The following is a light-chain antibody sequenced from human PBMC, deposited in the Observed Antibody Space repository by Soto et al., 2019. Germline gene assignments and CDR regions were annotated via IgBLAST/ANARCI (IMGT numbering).Light chain of an antibody. J-gene: IGLJ1*01. CDR1: SSDVGGFNY. CDR3: CSYTDADTLV. V-gene: IGLV2-14*01. CDR2: GVS. Sequence: QSALTQPASVSGSPGQTITISCTGTSSDVGGFNYVSWYQKHPGKAPKLLIFGVSLRPAEVSYRFSGSKSGNTASLTISGLQAEDEADYYCCSYTDADTLVFGGGTKLTVL.